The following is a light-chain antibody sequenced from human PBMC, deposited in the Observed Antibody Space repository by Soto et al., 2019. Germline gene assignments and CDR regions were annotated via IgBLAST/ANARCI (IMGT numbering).Light chain of an antibody. CDR1: QDITNH. Sequence: DIQMPQSPSSLSASVGDRVTITCQASQDITNHLNWYQQKPGKAPKLLIYDASNLQTGVPSRFSGSGSGTDFTFTISGLQPEDIATFYCQQYDILLTFGGGTKVDIK. CDR3: QQYDILLT. J-gene: IGKJ4*01. CDR2: DAS. V-gene: IGKV1-33*01.